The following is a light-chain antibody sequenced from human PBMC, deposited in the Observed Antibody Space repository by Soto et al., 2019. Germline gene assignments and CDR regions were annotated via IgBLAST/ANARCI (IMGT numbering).Light chain of an antibody. CDR2: TLS. J-gene: IGKJ4*01. Sequence: DIQMTQSPSSVSASVGDRVTITCRASQGLSSWLAWYQQKPGKAPKLLIYTLSSLQRGVPSRFSGSGSGTDFTLTIRSLQPEDFAPYYCQQANSFPLTFDGGTKVEIK. CDR3: QQANSFPLT. CDR1: QGLSSW. V-gene: IGKV1-12*01.